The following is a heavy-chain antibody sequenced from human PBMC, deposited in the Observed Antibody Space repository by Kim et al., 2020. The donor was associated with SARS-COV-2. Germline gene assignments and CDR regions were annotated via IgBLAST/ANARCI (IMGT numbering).Heavy chain of an antibody. D-gene: IGHD2-2*02. V-gene: IGHV1-18*04. J-gene: IGHJ5*02. CDR1: GYTFTSYG. CDR3: ARGRGYCSSTSCYKGNWFDP. Sequence: ASVKVSCKASGYTFTSYGISWVRQAPGQGLEWMGWISAYNGNTNYAQKLQGRVTMTTDTSTSTAYMELRSLRSDDTAVYYCARGRGYCSSTSCYKGNWFDPWGQGTPVTVSS. CDR2: ISAYNGNT.